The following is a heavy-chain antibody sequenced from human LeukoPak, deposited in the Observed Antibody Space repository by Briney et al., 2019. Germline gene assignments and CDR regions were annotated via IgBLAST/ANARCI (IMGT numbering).Heavy chain of an antibody. Sequence: SETLSLTCAVYGGSFSGYYWSWIRQPPGKGLEWIGEINHSGSTNYNPSLKSRVTISVDTSKNQFSLKLSSVTAADTAVYYCARHTFDNYDSSGYYYRFFDYWGQGTLVTVSS. CDR1: GGSFSGYY. D-gene: IGHD3-22*01. CDR3: ARHTFDNYDSSGYYYRFFDY. J-gene: IGHJ4*02. V-gene: IGHV4-34*01. CDR2: INHSGST.